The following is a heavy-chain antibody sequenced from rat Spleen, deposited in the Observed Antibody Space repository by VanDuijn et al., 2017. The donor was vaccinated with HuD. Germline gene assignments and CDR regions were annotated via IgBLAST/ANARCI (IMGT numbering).Heavy chain of an antibody. CDR3: TRGGNYDLDY. CDR1: GLSLTSTS. Sequence: QVQLKESGPGLVQPSQTLSLTCTFSGLSLTSTSVSWIRPPPGKGREGMGLLWGNGNTNYKSALTSRLSISRDTSKRQVYLKMNRLQTEDTATYYCTRGGNYDLDYWGQGVMVTVSS. V-gene: IGHV2-47*01. CDR2: LWGNGNT. J-gene: IGHJ2*01. D-gene: IGHD1-10*01.